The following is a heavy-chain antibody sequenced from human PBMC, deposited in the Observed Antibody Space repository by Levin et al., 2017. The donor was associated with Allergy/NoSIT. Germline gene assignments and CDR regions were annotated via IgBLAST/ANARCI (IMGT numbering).Heavy chain of an antibody. CDR2: ISTSGRTI. D-gene: IGHD1-14*01. J-gene: IGHJ4*02. Sequence: GESLKISCTASGFTFSSYEVNWVRQAPGKGLEWISHISTSGRTIYYADSVKGRFTVSRDNTKNSLYLQMNSLRDEDTAVYYCARESPEDSFDNWGQGTLVTVSS. CDR1: GFTFSSYE. V-gene: IGHV3-48*03. CDR3: ARESPEDSFDN.